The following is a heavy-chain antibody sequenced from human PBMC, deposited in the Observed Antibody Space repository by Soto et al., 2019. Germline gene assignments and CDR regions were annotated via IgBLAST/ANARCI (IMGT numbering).Heavy chain of an antibody. J-gene: IGHJ4*02. CDR3: ETGRYSGYGTDY. V-gene: IGHV1-24*01. D-gene: IGHD5-12*01. Sequence: ASVKVSCKVSGYTLTELSMHWVRQAPGKGLEWMGGFDPEDGETIYAQKFQGRVTMTEDTSTDTAYMELSSLRSEDTAVYYCETGRYSGYGTDYWGQGTLVTVSS. CDR2: FDPEDGET. CDR1: GYTLTELS.